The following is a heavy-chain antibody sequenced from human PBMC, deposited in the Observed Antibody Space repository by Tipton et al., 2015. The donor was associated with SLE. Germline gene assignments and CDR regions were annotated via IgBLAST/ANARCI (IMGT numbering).Heavy chain of an antibody. J-gene: IGHJ6*03. CDR3: RGTPYYQYYMDV. V-gene: IGHV4-61*02. CDR2: IHSRGST. CDR1: GASISSGDYH. Sequence: LRLSCTVSGASISSGDYHWSWIRQPAGKGLEWIGRIHSRGSTDYNPSLTSRVTMSVDTSKNQFSLRLSSVTAADTAVYYCRGTPYYQYYMDVWGKGTTVTVS. D-gene: IGHD2-15*01.